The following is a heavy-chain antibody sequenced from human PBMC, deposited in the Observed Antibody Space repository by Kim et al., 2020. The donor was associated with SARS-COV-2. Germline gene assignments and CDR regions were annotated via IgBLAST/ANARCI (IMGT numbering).Heavy chain of an antibody. V-gene: IGHV4-59*13. D-gene: IGHD4-17*01. CDR2: IYYSGST. J-gene: IGHJ5*02. CDR3: ARGLNDYAPIDWFDP. Sequence: SETLSLTCTVSGGSISSYYWSWIRQPPGKGLEWIGYIYYSGSTNYNPSLKSRVTISVDTSKNQFSLKLSSVTAADTAVYYCARGLNDYAPIDWFDPWGQGTLVTVSS. CDR1: GGSISSYY.